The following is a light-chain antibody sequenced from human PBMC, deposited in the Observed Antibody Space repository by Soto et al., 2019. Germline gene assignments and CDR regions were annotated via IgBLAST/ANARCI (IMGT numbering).Light chain of an antibody. CDR2: NNN. J-gene: IGLJ1*01. CDR1: SSNIGTNA. Sequence: QAVVTQPPSASGTPGQRVTISCSGGSSNIGTNAVNWYQQLPGTAPKLLIYNNNQRPSGVPDRFSGSKSGTSASLAISGLQSEDEADYYCAAWDDSLNGYVFGPGTKLTVL. V-gene: IGLV1-44*01. CDR3: AAWDDSLNGYV.